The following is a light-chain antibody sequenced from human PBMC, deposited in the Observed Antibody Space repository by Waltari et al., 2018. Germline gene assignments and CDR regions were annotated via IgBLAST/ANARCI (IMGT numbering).Light chain of an antibody. J-gene: IGKJ3*01. CDR2: GAS. CDR3: QYYGSSPLFT. Sequence: EIVLTQSPGTLSLSPGERATLSCRASQSVNSNYLAWYHQKAGQAPRLGVYGASIRAAGIPDRFSGSGSGTDFTLTISRLEPEDFAVYYCQYYGSSPLFTFGPGTKVDVK. V-gene: IGKV3-20*01. CDR1: QSVNSNY.